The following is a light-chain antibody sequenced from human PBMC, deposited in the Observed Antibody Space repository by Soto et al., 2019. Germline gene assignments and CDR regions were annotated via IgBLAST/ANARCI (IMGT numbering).Light chain of an antibody. J-gene: IGKJ2*01. Sequence: EIVLTQSPGTLSLSPGERATLSCRASQRLNSNYLGWYQQKPGQAPRLLIYGASSRATGIPDRFSGSGSGTDFTLTISRLEPEDFAVYYCQQYASSPYSFGQGTKLEIK. V-gene: IGKV3-20*01. CDR2: GAS. CDR1: QRLNSNY. CDR3: QQYASSPYS.